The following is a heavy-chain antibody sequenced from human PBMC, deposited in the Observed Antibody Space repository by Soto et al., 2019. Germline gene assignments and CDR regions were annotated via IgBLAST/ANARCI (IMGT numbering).Heavy chain of an antibody. CDR2: IKQDGSEK. CDR1: GFSFSSYW. D-gene: IGHD3-16*01. V-gene: IGHV3-7*01. CDR3: ARWPRSYDYVGGSGALDI. Sequence: EVQLVESGGGLVQPGGSLRLSCAASGFSFSSYWMSWVRQAPGKGLEWVANIKQDGSEKYYVDSVKGRFTISRDNAKTSLYLQMNSLRAEDTAVYYCARWPRSYDYVGGSGALDIWGQGTMVTVSS. J-gene: IGHJ3*02.